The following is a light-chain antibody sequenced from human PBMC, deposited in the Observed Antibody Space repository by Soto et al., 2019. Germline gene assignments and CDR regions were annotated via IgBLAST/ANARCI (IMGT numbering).Light chain of an antibody. CDR3: GTWDNILIAVV. Sequence: QSVLTQPPSVSAAPGQKVTISCSGSNSNIGNNYVSWYQQLPGTAPKLLIYDNNKRPSGIPDRFSGSKSGTSATLGITGLQTGDEADYYCGTWDNILIAVVFGGGTKLTVL. CDR1: NSNIGNNY. CDR2: DNN. J-gene: IGLJ2*01. V-gene: IGLV1-51*01.